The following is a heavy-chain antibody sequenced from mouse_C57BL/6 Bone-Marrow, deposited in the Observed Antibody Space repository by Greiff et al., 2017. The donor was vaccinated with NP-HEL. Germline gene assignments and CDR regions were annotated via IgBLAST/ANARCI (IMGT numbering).Heavy chain of an antibody. J-gene: IGHJ4*01. CDR2: ISYDGSN. D-gene: IGHD2-4*01. CDR1: GYSITSGYY. Sequence: EVKLQESGPGLVKPSQSLSLTCSVTGYSITSGYYWNWIRQFPGNKLEWMGYISYDGSNNYNPSLKNRISITRDTSKNQFFLKLNSVTTEDTATYYCARDRDYDGEGWWNYYAMDYWGQGTSVTVSS. V-gene: IGHV3-6*01. CDR3: ARDRDYDGEGWWNYYAMDY.